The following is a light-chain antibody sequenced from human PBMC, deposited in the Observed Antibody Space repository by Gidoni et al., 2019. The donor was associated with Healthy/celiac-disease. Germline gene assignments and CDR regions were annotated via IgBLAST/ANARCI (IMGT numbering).Light chain of an antibody. V-gene: IGKV1-39*01. Sequence: DIQMTPSPSSLSASVGDRVTITCRASQSISSYLNWYQQKPGKAPKLLIYAASSLQSGVPSRFSGSGSGTDFTLTISSLQPEDFATDYCQQSYSTPPYTFGQGTKLEIK. CDR1: QSISSY. CDR2: AAS. CDR3: QQSYSTPPYT. J-gene: IGKJ2*01.